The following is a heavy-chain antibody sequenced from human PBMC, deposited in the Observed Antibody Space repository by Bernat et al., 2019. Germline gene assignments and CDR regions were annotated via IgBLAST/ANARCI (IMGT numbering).Heavy chain of an antibody. V-gene: IGHV1-69*01. D-gene: IGHD3-10*01. CDR2: IIPIFGTA. Sequence: QVQLVQSGAEVKTPGSSVKVSCKASGGTFSSYAISWVRQAPGQGLEWMGGIIPIFGTANYAQKFQGRVTITADESTSTAYMELSSLRAEDTAVYYCARGSGDDSGSYGDPMDVWGKGTTVTVSS. CDR1: GGTFSSYA. J-gene: IGHJ6*04. CDR3: ARGSGDDSGSYGDPMDV.